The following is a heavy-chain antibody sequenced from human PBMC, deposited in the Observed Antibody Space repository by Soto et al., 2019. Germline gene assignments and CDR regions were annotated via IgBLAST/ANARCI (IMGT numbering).Heavy chain of an antibody. D-gene: IGHD3-10*01. CDR1: GDSVSSNSAA. Sequence: KQSQTLSLTCAISGDSVSSNSAAWNWIRQSPSRGLEWLGRTYYRSKWYNDYAVSVKSRITINPDTSKNQFSLQLNSVTPEDTAVYYCARGHYYGSGSYYYYFDYWGQGTLVTVSS. CDR3: ARGHYYGSGSYYYYFDY. J-gene: IGHJ4*02. CDR2: TYYRSKWYN. V-gene: IGHV6-1*01.